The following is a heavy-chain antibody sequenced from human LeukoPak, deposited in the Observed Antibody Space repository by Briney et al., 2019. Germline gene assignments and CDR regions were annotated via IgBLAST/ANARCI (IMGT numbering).Heavy chain of an antibody. CDR2: IYYSGTT. CDR3: ARRMKLAAKGDAFDI. D-gene: IGHD2-15*01. J-gene: IGHJ3*02. Sequence: SQTLSLTCTVSGGSISSGTYYWSWIRQPPGKGLEWIGFIYYSGTTNYNPSLKSRVTISVDASRNHFSLKLNSVTAADTAVYYCARRMKLAAKGDAFDIWGQGTMVTVSS. V-gene: IGHV4-61*01. CDR1: GGSISSGTYY.